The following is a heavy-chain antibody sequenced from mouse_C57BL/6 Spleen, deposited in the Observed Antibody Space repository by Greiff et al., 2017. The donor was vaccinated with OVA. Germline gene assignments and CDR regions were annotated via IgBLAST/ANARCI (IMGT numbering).Heavy chain of an antibody. CDR1: GYTFTSYW. J-gene: IGHJ3*01. CDR2: INPSNGGT. D-gene: IGHD2-2*01. V-gene: IGHV1-53*01. Sequence: QVQLKQPGTELVKPGASVKLSCKASGYTFTSYWMHWVKQRPGQGLEWIGIINPSNGGTNYNEKFKSKATLTVDKSSSTAYMQLSSLTSEDSAVYDCARNGGYDGAWFAYWGQGTLVTVSA. CDR3: ARNGGYDGAWFAY.